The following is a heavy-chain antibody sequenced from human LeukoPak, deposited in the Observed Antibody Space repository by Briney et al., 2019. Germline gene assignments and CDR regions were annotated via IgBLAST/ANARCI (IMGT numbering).Heavy chain of an antibody. V-gene: IGHV3-21*01. J-gene: IGHJ4*02. D-gene: IGHD3-3*01. CDR3: ARDGGSESWSGYDY. Sequence: GGSLRLSCAPSGFTFSSYSMNWVRQAPGKGLEWVSGTSDRGDYTYYADSVKGRFTISRDNSKNTLYLQMNSLRVEDTAVYYCARDGGSESWSGYDYWGQGTLVTVSS. CDR1: GFTFSSYS. CDR2: TSDRGDYT.